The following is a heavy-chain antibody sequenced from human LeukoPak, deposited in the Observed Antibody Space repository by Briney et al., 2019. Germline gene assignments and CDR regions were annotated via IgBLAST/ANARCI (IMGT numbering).Heavy chain of an antibody. CDR3: ARLRSDSSGYYVDY. V-gene: IGHV5-51*01. CDR1: GYNFNTYW. CDR2: IYPADSAT. D-gene: IGHD3-22*01. Sequence: GESLKISCKGSGYNFNTYWIVWVRQMPGKGLEWMGIIYPADSATRYSPSFQGQVTISVDKSISTAYLHWSSLKASDTAMYYCARLRSDSSGYYVDYWGQGTLVTVSS. J-gene: IGHJ4*02.